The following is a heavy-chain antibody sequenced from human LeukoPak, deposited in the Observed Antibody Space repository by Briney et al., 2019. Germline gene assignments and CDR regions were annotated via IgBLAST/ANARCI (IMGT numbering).Heavy chain of an antibody. CDR2: ISGSGGST. V-gene: IGHV3-23*01. D-gene: IGHD3-22*01. J-gene: IGHJ4*02. Sequence: GASLRLSCAASGFTFSSYAMSWVRQAPGKGLEWVSAISGSGGSTYYADSVKGRFTISRDNSKNTLYLQMNSLRAEDTAVYYCAKDPAYYYDSSGYYSYWGQGTLVTDSS. CDR1: GFTFSSYA. CDR3: AKDPAYYYDSSGYYSY.